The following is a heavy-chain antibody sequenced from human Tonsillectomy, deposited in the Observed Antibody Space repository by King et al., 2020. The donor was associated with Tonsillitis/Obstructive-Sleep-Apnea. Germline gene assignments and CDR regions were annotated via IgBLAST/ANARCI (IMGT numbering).Heavy chain of an antibody. CDR1: GYTFIGYY. CDR3: AREKVVVAATNYWFDP. J-gene: IGHJ5*02. Sequence: VQLVESGAEVKKPGASVKVSCKASGYTFIGYYMHWVRQAPGQGLEWMGWINPNSGGTDYAQKFQGRVTMTRDTSISTVYMELRRLRFDDTAVYYCAREKVVVAATNYWFDPWGQGTLVTVSS. V-gene: IGHV1-2*02. CDR2: INPNSGGT. D-gene: IGHD2-15*01.